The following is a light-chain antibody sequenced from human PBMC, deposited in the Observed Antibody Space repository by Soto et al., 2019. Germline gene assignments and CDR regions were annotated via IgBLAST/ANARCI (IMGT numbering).Light chain of an antibody. V-gene: IGKV3-11*01. CDR3: HQRQSWPRT. Sequence: SPATLASFPGDRVTLSCRARQYINTRLAWYQHRPGQAPRLLIYQTSIRAAGIPARFSASGSGTDYTLTISDVQPEDFALYYCHQRQSWPRTFGQGTKVDIK. CDR2: QTS. J-gene: IGKJ1*01. CDR1: QYINTR.